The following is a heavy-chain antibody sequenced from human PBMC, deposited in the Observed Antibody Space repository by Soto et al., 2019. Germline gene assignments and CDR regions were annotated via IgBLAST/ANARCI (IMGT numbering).Heavy chain of an antibody. CDR1: GGSISSGYYY. CDR3: TRGYYYDSSGYSPNWFDP. Sequence: SETLSLTCTVSGGSISSGYYYWSWIRQPPGKGLEWIGYIYYGGSTYYNPSLKSRVTISVDTSKNQFSLKLSSVTAADTAVYYCTRGYYYDSSGYSPNWFDPWGQGTLVTVSS. V-gene: IGHV4-30-4*01. D-gene: IGHD3-22*01. J-gene: IGHJ5*02. CDR2: IYYGGST.